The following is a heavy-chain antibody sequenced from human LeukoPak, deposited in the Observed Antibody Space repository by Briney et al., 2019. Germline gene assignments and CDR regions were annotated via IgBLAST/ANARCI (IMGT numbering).Heavy chain of an antibody. J-gene: IGHJ4*01. Sequence: GGSLRLSCAASGFTFSSYWMHWVRQAPGKGLVWVSRIKGDGCTTSYADSVQGRFTFSRDNAKNTLYLQMNSLRVEDAAVYYCARGDYFDYWGQGTLVTVSS. CDR1: GFTFSSYW. CDR3: ARGDYFDY. CDR2: IKGDGCTT. V-gene: IGHV3-74*01.